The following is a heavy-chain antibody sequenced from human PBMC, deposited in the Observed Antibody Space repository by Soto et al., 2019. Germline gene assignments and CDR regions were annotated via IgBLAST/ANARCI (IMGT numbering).Heavy chain of an antibody. V-gene: IGHV4-4*01. CDR3: ARHEGWTGPDQ. Sequence: ETLSLTGTVSGACIGSGGWRSWVRQPPGKGLEWIAEIFHDGSTNYSPSLKSRVAISVDKSQNQFSLNVYSVTAADTAVYFCARHEGWTGPDQWGQGTLVTVSS. CDR2: IFHDGST. J-gene: IGHJ5*02. D-gene: IGHD2-8*02. CDR1: GACIGSGGW.